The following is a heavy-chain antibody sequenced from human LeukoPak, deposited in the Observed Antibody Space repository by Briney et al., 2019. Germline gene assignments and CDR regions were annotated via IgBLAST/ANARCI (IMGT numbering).Heavy chain of an antibody. V-gene: IGHV1-24*01. Sequence: ASVKVSCKVSGYTLTALSMHWVRQAPGKGLEWMGGFDPEDGETIYAQKFQGRVTMTEDTSTDTAYMELSSLRSEDTAVYYCARVARDGYMVFYFDYWGQGTLVTVSS. D-gene: IGHD5-24*01. CDR1: GYTLTALS. CDR3: ARVARDGYMVFYFDY. J-gene: IGHJ4*02. CDR2: FDPEDGET.